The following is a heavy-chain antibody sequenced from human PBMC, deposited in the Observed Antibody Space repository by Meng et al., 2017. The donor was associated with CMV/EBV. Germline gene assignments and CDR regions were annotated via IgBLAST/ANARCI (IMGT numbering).Heavy chain of an antibody. J-gene: IGHJ3*02. CDR2: ISSSGNTI. CDR3: ARENGVVIIPYDAFDI. V-gene: IGHV3-48*03. Sequence: LSLTCAASGFTFSSYEMNWVRQAPGKGLEWVSYISSSGNTIYYGDSVKGRFTISRDSAKNSLYLQMNSLRAEDTAVYYCARENGVVIIPYDAFDIWGQGTMVTVSS. CDR1: GFTFSSYE. D-gene: IGHD3-3*01.